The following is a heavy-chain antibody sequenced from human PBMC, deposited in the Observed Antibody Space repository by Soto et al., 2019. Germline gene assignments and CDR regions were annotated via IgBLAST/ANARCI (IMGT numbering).Heavy chain of an antibody. V-gene: IGHV3-7*03. CDR1: GFTFSSYW. CDR3: VRDYRVSYGYGPFDY. CDR2: IKQDVGEK. D-gene: IGHD3-16*01. J-gene: IGHJ4*02. Sequence: GGSLRLSCAVSGFTFSSYWMSWVRQAPGKGLEWVANIKQDVGEKYYVDSVKGRFTISRDNAKNSLYLQMNSLRGDDAAVYYCVRDYRVSYGYGPFDYWGQGTLVTVSS.